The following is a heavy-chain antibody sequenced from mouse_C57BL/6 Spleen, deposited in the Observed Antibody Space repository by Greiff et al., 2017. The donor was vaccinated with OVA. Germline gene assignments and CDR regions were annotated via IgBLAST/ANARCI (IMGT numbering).Heavy chain of an antibody. CDR2: IDPENGDT. CDR1: GFNIKDDY. CDR3: TDLRSGYFDV. J-gene: IGHJ1*03. V-gene: IGHV14-4*01. Sequence: EVKLMESGAELVRPGASVKLSCTASGFNIKDDYMHWVKQRPEQGLEWIGWIDPENGDTEYASKFQGKATITADTSSNTAYLQLSSLTSEDTAVYYCTDLRSGYFDVWGTGTTVTVSS.